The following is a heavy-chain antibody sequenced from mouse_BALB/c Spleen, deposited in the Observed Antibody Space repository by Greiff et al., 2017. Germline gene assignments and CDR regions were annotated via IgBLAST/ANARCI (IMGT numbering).Heavy chain of an antibody. D-gene: IGHD1-2*01. CDR1: GYTFTSYW. J-gene: IGHJ2*01. Sequence: QVQLQQSGAELARPGASVKLSCKASGYTFTSYWMQWVKQRPGQGLEWIGAIYPGDGDTRYTQKFKGKATLTADKSSSTAYMQLSSLASEDSAVYYCARELRLGYWGQGTTLTVSS. CDR2: IYPGDGDT. V-gene: IGHV1-87*01. CDR3: ARELRLGY.